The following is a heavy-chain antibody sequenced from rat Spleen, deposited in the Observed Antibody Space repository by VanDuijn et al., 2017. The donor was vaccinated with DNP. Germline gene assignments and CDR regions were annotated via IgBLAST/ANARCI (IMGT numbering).Heavy chain of an antibody. D-gene: IGHD1-6*01. CDR2: ITNTGGST. CDR1: GFIFSNYW. V-gene: IGHV5-31*01. Sequence: EVQLVESGGGPVQPGRSLKLSCVASGFIFSNYWMTWIRQAPGKGLEWVASITNTGGSTYYQDSVKGRFSLSRDNAKSTLYLQMDSLRSEDTASYYCARQRMYTTGWFAYWGQGTLVTVSS. J-gene: IGHJ3*01. CDR3: ARQRMYTTGWFAY.